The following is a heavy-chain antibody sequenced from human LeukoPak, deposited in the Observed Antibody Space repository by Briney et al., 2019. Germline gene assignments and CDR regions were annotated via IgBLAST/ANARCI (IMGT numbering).Heavy chain of an antibody. V-gene: IGHV4-38-2*02. J-gene: IGHJ4*02. CDR1: GYSISSGYY. Sequence: SETLSLTCTVSGYSISSGYYWGWIRQPPGKGLEWIGSIYHSGSTYYNPSLKSRVTISVDTSKNQFSLKLSSVTAADTAVYYCARSDVGAGFDYWGQGTLVTVSS. D-gene: IGHD1-26*01. CDR3: ARSDVGAGFDY. CDR2: IYHSGST.